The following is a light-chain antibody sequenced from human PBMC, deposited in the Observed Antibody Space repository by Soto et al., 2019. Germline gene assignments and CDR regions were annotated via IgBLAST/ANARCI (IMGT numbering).Light chain of an antibody. CDR1: SSDVVGYNY. CDR2: DVS. J-gene: IGLJ1*01. CDR3: SSYTSRSTLNYV. Sequence: QSALTQPASVSGSPGQSITISCTGTSSDVVGYNYVSWYQQHPGKAPKLMIYDVSNRPSGVSNRFSGSKSGNTASLTISGLQAEDEADYYCSSYTSRSTLNYVFGTGTKVTVL. V-gene: IGLV2-14*01.